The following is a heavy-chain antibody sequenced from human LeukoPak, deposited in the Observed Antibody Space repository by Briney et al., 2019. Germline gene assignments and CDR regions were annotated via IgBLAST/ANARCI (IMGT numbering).Heavy chain of an antibody. D-gene: IGHD6-19*01. J-gene: IGHJ6*04. CDR1: GFTFSSYD. CDR3: ARGSLSSGWFYYYGMDV. Sequence: GGCLRLSCAASGFTFSSYDMHWVRQATGKGLEWVSAIGTAGDPYYPGSVKGRFTISRENAKNSLYLQMNSLRAGDTAVYYCARGSLSSGWFYYYGMDVWGKGTTVTVSS. CDR2: IGTAGDP. V-gene: IGHV3-13*05.